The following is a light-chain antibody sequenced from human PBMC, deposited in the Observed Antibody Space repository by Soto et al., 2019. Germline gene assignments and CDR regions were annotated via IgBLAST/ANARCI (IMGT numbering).Light chain of an antibody. CDR1: QSISSW. CDR2: AAS. J-gene: IGKJ1*01. Sequence: DIPMTQAPSTLSASLGDRVTITCGASQSISSWLAWYQQKPGKAPKLLIYAASSLQSGVPSRFSGSGSGTDFTLTISSLQPEDFATYYCQQSYSTPTFGQGTKVDI. V-gene: IGKV1-39*01. CDR3: QQSYSTPT.